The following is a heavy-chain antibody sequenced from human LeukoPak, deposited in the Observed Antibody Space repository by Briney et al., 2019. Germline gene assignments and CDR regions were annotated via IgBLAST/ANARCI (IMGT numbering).Heavy chain of an antibody. CDR2: ISSAGKT. D-gene: IGHD6-25*01. CDR1: SGSLSNYY. Sequence: PSETLSLTCTVSSGSLSNYYWTWIRQSPGKGLEWIASISSAGKTNSNPSLQSRVTISLDTSNHQLSLKMTSVISADTAVYYCARGHIAPQRQFIARRGLRTVSSFDPWGQGTLVLVSA. CDR3: ARGHIAPQRQFIARRGLRTVSSFDP. V-gene: IGHV4-59*01. J-gene: IGHJ5*02.